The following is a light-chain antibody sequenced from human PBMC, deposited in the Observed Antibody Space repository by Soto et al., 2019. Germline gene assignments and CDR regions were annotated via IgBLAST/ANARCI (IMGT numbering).Light chain of an antibody. Sequence: IVLTQSPATLSLSPGERATLSCRASQSLINFVAWYQHKPGQSPRLLIYDASKRATGIPTRFSGSGSGTDFTLTISSLQPEDFAVYYCQHRSNWPRTFGQGIKV. CDR3: QHRSNWPRT. J-gene: IGKJ1*01. CDR2: DAS. V-gene: IGKV3-11*01. CDR1: QSLINF.